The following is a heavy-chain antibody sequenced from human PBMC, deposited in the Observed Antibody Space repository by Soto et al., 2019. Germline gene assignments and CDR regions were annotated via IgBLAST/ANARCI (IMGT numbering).Heavy chain of an antibody. CDR3: AKEAARRHQNWFDP. V-gene: IGHV3-23*01. J-gene: IGHJ5*02. CDR1: GFTFSIYA. CDR2: ISGSGGST. D-gene: IGHD2-2*01. Sequence: PGGCLRLSCASCGFTFSIYAMTWSCQAQGKGREWVSAISGSGGSTYYADSVKGRFTISRDNSKNTLYLQMNSLKAEDTAVYYSAKEAARRHQNWFDPWGQGTLVTVSS.